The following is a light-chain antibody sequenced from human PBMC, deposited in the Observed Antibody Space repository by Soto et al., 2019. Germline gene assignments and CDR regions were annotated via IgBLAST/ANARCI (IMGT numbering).Light chain of an antibody. Sequence: QSALTQPASVSGSPGQSITISCTGTSSDVGSYNLVSWYQQHPGKAPKLMIYEGSKRPSGVSNRFSGSESANTASLTISGLQAEDEADYYCCSSVDSSLVRFGGGTKLTVL. CDR3: CSSVDSSLVR. J-gene: IGLJ2*01. CDR1: SSDVGSYNL. V-gene: IGLV2-23*01. CDR2: EGS.